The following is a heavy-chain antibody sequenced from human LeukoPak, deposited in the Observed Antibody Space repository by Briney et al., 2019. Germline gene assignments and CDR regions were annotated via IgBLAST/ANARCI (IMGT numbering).Heavy chain of an antibody. J-gene: IGHJ6*02. V-gene: IGHV3-15*01. D-gene: IGHD3-10*01. CDR3: TTEVTMVRGEYGMDV. CDR1: GFTFSNAW. Sequence: GGSLRLSCAASGFTFSNAWMSWVRQAPGKGLEWVGRIKSKTDGGTTDYAAPVKGRFTISRDDSKNTLYLQMNSLKTEDTAVHYCTTEVTMVRGEYGMDVWGQGTTVTVSS. CDR2: IKSKTDGGTT.